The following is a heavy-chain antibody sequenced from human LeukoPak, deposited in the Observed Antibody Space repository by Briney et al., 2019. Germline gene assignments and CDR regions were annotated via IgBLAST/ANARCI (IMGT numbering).Heavy chain of an antibody. CDR1: GFTVSNNY. CDR2: IYSGGST. J-gene: IGHJ4*02. Sequence: GGSLRLSCAASGFTVSNNYMSWVRQAPGKGLEWVSAIYSGGSTYYADSVKGRFTISRDNSKSTLYLQMNSLRAEDTAVYYCARSLDGIAASSDYWGQGTLVTVSS. CDR3: ARSLDGIAASSDY. V-gene: IGHV3-53*01. D-gene: IGHD6-13*01.